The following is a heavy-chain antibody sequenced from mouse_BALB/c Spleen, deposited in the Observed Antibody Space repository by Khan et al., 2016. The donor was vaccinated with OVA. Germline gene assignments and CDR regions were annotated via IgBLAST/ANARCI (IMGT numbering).Heavy chain of an antibody. V-gene: IGHV2-9*02. Sequence: QVQLKESGPGLVAPSQSLSITCTASGSSLTSYGVHWVRQPPGKGLEWLGVIWAGGSTNYNSALMSRMSISKDNSKCPVFLKMNSLQTDDTDMYFCARAYGSNLWFFDVWGAGTTVTVSS. CDR2: IWAGGST. CDR1: GSSLTSYG. D-gene: IGHD1-1*01. CDR3: ARAYGSNLWFFDV. J-gene: IGHJ1*01.